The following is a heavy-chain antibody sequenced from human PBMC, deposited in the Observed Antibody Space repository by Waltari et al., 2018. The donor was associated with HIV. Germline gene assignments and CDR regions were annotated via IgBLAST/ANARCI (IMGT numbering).Heavy chain of an antibody. D-gene: IGHD3-10*01. CDR3: AKFRGSGSDY. CDR1: GFTFEGYA. J-gene: IGHJ4*02. CDR2: ISGSGGST. Sequence: EVQLLESGGGLVQPGGSLRLSCAASGFTFEGYAMTWVRLAPGKGLEWVSGISGSGGSTFDADSVKGRFAISRDNSKNTLYLQMNTLRAEDTAVYYCAKFRGSGSDYWGQGAQVTVSS. V-gene: IGHV3-23*01.